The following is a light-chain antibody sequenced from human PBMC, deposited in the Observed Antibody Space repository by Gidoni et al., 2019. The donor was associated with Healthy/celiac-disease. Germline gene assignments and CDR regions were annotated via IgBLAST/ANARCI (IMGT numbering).Light chain of an antibody. CDR1: SSNIGSNT. J-gene: IGLJ3*02. V-gene: IGLV1-44*01. CDR2: SNN. Sequence: QSVLTQPPSASGTPGQRVTISCSGNSSNIGSNTVNWYQQLPGTAPKVLIYSNNQRPSWVPDRFSGSKSGTSASLAISGLQSEDEADYYCAAWDDSLNGWVFGGGTKLTVL. CDR3: AAWDDSLNGWV.